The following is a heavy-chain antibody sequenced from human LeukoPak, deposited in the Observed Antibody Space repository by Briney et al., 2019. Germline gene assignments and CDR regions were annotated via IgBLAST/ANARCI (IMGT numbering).Heavy chain of an antibody. Sequence: SCKASGGTFSSYAISWVRQAPGKGLEWVSAISGSGGSTYYADSVKGRFTISRDNSKNTLYLQMNSLRAEDTAVYYCAKDPASKGYWGQGTLVTVSS. V-gene: IGHV3-23*01. CDR2: ISGSGGST. CDR1: GGTFSSYA. CDR3: AKDPASKGY. J-gene: IGHJ4*02.